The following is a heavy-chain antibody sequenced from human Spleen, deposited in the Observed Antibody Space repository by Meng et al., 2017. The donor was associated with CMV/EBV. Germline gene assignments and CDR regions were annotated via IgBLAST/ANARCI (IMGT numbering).Heavy chain of an antibody. CDR1: GYNFTNYW. J-gene: IGHJ4*02. Sequence: GESLKISCKGSGYNFTNYWIGWVRQMPGKGLEWMGNIYPGDSDTKYSPSLQGQVTISADNSISTAYLQWSSLKASDTAMYYCTRLYYYGSGNYDGSYLTDYFDFWGQGTLVTVSS. D-gene: IGHD3-10*01. CDR2: IYPGDSDT. V-gene: IGHV5-51*01. CDR3: TRLYYYGSGNYDGSYLTDYFDF.